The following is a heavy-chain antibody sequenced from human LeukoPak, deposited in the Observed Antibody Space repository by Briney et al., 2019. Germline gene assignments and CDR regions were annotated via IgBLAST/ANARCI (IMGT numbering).Heavy chain of an antibody. Sequence: SETLSLTCTVSGGSISSSSYYWGWIRQPPGKGLEWIGSIYYSGSTYYNPSLKSRVTISVDTSKNQFSLKLSSVTAADTAVYYCARRSSSYSSWHRNDAFDIWGQGTMVTVSS. J-gene: IGHJ3*02. V-gene: IGHV4-39*01. CDR1: GGSISSSSYY. CDR3: ARRSSSYSSWHRNDAFDI. CDR2: IYYSGST. D-gene: IGHD6-13*01.